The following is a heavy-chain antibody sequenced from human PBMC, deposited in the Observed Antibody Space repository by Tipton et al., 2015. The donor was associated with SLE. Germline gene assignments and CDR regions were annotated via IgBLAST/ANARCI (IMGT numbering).Heavy chain of an antibody. J-gene: IGHJ6*03. V-gene: IGHV3-23*01. D-gene: IGHD3-22*01. CDR2: ISGSGGST. CDR3: AREPYDSSGNHYYYYYYYMDV. CDR1: GFTFSSYA. Sequence: SLRLSCAASGFTFSSYAMSWVRQAPGKGLEWVSAISGSGGSTYYADSVKGRFTISRDNSKNTLYLQMNSLRARDTAVYYCAREPYDSSGNHYYYYYYYMDVWGKGTTVTVSS.